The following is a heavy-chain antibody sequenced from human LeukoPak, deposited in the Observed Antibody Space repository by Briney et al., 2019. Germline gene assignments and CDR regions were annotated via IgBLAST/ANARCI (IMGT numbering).Heavy chain of an antibody. CDR3: AKDRYCGGGTCYWSYFDY. CDR2: KNVGGTT. J-gene: IGHJ4*02. CDR1: GFKFSTTW. D-gene: IGHD2-15*01. Sequence: GGSLRLSCAASGFKFSTTWMSWVRQAPGKGLEWVGRKNVGGTTDYVAPVKGRFTVSRDDSRNTLYLQMNSLRAEDTAVYYCAKDRYCGGGTCYWSYFDYWGQGTLVTVSS. V-gene: IGHV3-15*01.